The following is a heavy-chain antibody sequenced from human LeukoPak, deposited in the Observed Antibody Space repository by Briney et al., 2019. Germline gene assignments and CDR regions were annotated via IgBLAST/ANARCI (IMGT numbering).Heavy chain of an antibody. D-gene: IGHD3-10*01. CDR3: ARSPCMSVRGVQSDY. V-gene: IGHV4-34*01. CDR1: GGSFSGYY. Sequence: SETLSLTCAVYGGSFSGYYWSWIRQPPGKGLEWIGEINHSGNTNYNPSLKSRVTISVDTSKNQFSLKLSSVTAADTAVYYCARSPCMSVRGVQSDYWGQGTLVTVSS. CDR2: INHSGNT. J-gene: IGHJ4*02.